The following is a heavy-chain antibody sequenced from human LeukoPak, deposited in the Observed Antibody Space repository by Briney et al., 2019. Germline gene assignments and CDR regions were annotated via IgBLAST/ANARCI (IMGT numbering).Heavy chain of an antibody. CDR1: GFTFSSYS. V-gene: IGHV3-48*02. J-gene: IGHJ6*02. CDR2: ISSSSSTI. Sequence: GGSLRLFCAASGFTFSSYSMNWVRQAPGRGLEWVSYISSSSSTIYYADSVKGRFTISRDNAKNSLYLQMNSLGDEDTAVYYCAREGDQGDGYNYYYYGMDVWGQGTTVTVSS. D-gene: IGHD5-24*01. CDR3: AREGDQGDGYNYYYYGMDV.